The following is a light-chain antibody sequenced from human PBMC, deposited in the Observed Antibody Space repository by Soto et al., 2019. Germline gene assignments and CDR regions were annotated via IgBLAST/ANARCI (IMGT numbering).Light chain of an antibody. Sequence: EVVLTQSPGTLPLSPGERATLSCRTSQSVVNYQLAWYRQKPGQAPRLLIYNTFHRATGIPDRFSGTGSETDFTLTISRLEPEDFAVYHCQQYGALPPTFGQGTRVEIK. V-gene: IGKV3-20*01. CDR2: NTF. CDR3: QQYGALPPT. CDR1: QSVVNYQ. J-gene: IGKJ1*01.